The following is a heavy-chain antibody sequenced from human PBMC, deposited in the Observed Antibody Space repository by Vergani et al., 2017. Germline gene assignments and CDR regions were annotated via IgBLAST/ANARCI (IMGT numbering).Heavy chain of an antibody. CDR2: ISSSSSYT. J-gene: IGHJ6*02. D-gene: IGHD3-10*01. CDR3: AKEGYYGSGSQGVGMDV. Sequence: QVQLVESGGGLVKPGGSLRLSCAASGFTFSDYYMSWIRQAPGKGLEWVSYISSSSSYTNYADSVKGRFTISRDNSKNTLYLQMNSLRAEDTAVYYCAKEGYYGSGSQGVGMDVWGQGTTVTVSS. V-gene: IGHV3-11*05. CDR1: GFTFSDYY.